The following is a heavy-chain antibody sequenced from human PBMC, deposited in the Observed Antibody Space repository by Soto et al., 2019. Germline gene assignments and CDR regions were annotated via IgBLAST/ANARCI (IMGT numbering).Heavy chain of an antibody. D-gene: IGHD6-13*01. CDR1: GFTFSSYW. V-gene: IGHV3-74*01. J-gene: IGHJ4*02. CDR2: INSDGSST. Sequence: PGGSLRLSCAASGFTFSSYWMHWVRQAPGKGLVWVSRINSDGSSTSYADSVKGRFTISRDNAKNTLYLQMNSLRAEDTAVYYCARDQKDSSSWFDTPLDYWGQGTLVTVSS. CDR3: ARDQKDSSSWFDTPLDY.